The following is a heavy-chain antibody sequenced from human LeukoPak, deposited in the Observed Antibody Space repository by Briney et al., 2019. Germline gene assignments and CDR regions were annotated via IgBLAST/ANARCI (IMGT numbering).Heavy chain of an antibody. V-gene: IGHV4-34*01. D-gene: IGHD3-22*01. CDR2: INHSGST. CDR1: SGSFSGYY. Sequence: SETLSLTCAVYSGSFSGYYWSWIRQPPGKGLEWIGEINHSGSTNYNPSLKSRVTISVDTSKNQFSLKLSSVTAADTAVYYCARGGYYDSSGYYPLRGEYDLDHWGQGTLVTVSS. J-gene: IGHJ5*02. CDR3: ARGGYYDSSGYYPLRGEYDLDH.